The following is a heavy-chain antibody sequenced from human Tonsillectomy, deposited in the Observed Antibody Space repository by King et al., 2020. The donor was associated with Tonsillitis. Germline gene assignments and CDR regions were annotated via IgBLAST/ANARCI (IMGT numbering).Heavy chain of an antibody. Sequence: QVQLQQWGAGLLKPSETLSLTCAVYGGSFSGYSWNWSRQPPGRGLEWVGDINDSGSTNYNSSLKSRVTISLDTSKTQVSLKLNSVTAADTAIFYCARVLDYPGSKYSMDVWGKGTTGTVSS. CDR3: ARVLDYPGSKYSMDV. CDR2: INDSGST. J-gene: IGHJ6*03. V-gene: IGHV4-34*01. CDR1: GGSFSGYS. D-gene: IGHD1-26*01.